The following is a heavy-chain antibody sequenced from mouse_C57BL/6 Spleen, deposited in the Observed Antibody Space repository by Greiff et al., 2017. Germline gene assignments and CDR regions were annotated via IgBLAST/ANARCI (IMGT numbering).Heavy chain of an antibody. CDR1: GFTFSDYG. CDR3: ARPDGNYVYAMDY. D-gene: IGHD2-1*01. J-gene: IGHJ4*01. CDR2: ISSGSSTI. Sequence: EVKLVESGGGLVKPGGSLKLSCAASGFTFSDYGMHWVRQAPGKGLEWVAYISSGSSTIYYADTVKGRFTISRDNAKNTLFLQMTSLRSEDTAMYYCARPDGNYVYAMDYWGQGTSVTVSS. V-gene: IGHV5-17*01.